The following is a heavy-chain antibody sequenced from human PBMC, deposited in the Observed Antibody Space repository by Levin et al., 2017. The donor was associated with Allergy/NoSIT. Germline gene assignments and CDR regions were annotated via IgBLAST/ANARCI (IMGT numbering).Heavy chain of an antibody. Sequence: SGPTLVKPTQTLTLTCTFSGFSLSTSGMRVSWIRQPPGKALEWLARIDWDDDKFYSTSLKTRLTISKDTSKNQVVLTMTNMDPVDTATYYCARSPAATPPGAFDIWGQGTMVTVSS. D-gene: IGHD6-25*01. J-gene: IGHJ3*02. CDR3: ARSPAATPPGAFDI. V-gene: IGHV2-70*04. CDR1: GFSLSTSGMR. CDR2: IDWDDDK.